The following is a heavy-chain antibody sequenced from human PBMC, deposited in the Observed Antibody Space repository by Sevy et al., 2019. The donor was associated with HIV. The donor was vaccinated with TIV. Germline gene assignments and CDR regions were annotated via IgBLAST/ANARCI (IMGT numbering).Heavy chain of an antibody. J-gene: IGHJ3*02. CDR3: VKVGMVRGARPYAFDI. CDR2: ISGSGGST. Sequence: GGSLRLSCAASGFTFSSYAMSWVRQAPGKGLEWVSAISGSGGSTYYADSVKGRFTISRDNSKNTLYLQMNSLRAEDTAVYYCVKVGMVRGARPYAFDIWGQGTMVTVSS. CDR1: GFTFSSYA. V-gene: IGHV3-23*01. D-gene: IGHD3-10*01.